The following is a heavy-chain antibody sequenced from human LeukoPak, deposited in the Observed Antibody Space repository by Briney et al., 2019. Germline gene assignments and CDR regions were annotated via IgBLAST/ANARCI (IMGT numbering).Heavy chain of an antibody. CDR2: ISWNSGSI. V-gene: IGHV3-9*01. J-gene: IGHJ4*02. CDR1: GFTFDDYA. CDR3: ARAAITMVRGVIGN. D-gene: IGHD3-10*01. Sequence: GRSLRLSCAASGFTFDDYAMHWVRQAPGKGLEWVSGISWNSGSIGYADSVKGRFTISRDNAKNSLYLQMNSLRAEDTAVYYCARAAITMVRGVIGNWGQGTLVTVSS.